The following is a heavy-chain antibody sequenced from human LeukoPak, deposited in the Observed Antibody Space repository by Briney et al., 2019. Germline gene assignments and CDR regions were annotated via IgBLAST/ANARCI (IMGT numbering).Heavy chain of an antibody. Sequence: ASVKASCKASGYTFTDYYMHWVRQAPGQGLEWMGWINPNSGGTIYAQKFRGRVTMTRDTSISTADMELSRLRSDETAVYYCARGPSQIMEHYMDVWGKGTTVTLSS. J-gene: IGHJ6*03. CDR3: ARGPSQIMEHYMDV. D-gene: IGHD3-16*01. V-gene: IGHV1-2*02. CDR1: GYTFTDYY. CDR2: INPNSGGT.